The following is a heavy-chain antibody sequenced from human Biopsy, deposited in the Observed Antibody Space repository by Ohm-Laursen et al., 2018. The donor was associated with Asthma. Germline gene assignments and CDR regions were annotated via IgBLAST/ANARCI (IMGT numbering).Heavy chain of an antibody. J-gene: IGHJ6*02. V-gene: IGHV1-69*01. CDR2: LIPVLGTP. CDR3: AGEYSGSDRIEYYYSGLEF. Sequence: SSVTASCKASGDSFSNYAISWARQAPGQGLEWMGGLIPVLGTPDHARMFEGRVTITANETTSTAYMKLISLSSEDTAVYYCAGEYSGSDRIEYYYSGLEFWGQGTPVTASS. CDR1: GDSFSNYA. D-gene: IGHD5-12*01.